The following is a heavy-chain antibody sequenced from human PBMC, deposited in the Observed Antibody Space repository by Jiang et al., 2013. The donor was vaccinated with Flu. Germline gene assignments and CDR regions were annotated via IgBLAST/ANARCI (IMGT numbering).Heavy chain of an antibody. Sequence: EVKKPGSSVKVSCKASGGTFSSYAISWVRQAPGQGLEWMGGIIPIFGTANYAQKFQGRVTITADESTSTAYMELSSLRSEDTAVYYCARDVTFGVVIDGWFDPWGQGTLVTVSS. CDR2: IIPIFGTA. D-gene: IGHD3-3*01. J-gene: IGHJ5*02. CDR3: ARDVTFGVVIDGWFDP. CDR1: GGTFSSYA. V-gene: IGHV1-69*01.